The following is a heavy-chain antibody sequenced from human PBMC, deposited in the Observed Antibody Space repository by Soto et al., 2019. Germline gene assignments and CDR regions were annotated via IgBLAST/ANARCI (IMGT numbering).Heavy chain of an antibody. D-gene: IGHD3-22*01. CDR1: GFTFRTYA. CDR2: VSYDGRGQ. Sequence: QVTLAESGGGVVQPGRSLRLSCAVSGFTFRTYAMHWVRQAPGKGLEWLAVVSYDGRGQYYADSVRGRFTISRDNSNSALYLQMSSLRPEDTAVYYCARSYYYESPPVNFDYWGQGALVTVSS. V-gene: IGHV3-30-3*01. J-gene: IGHJ4*02. CDR3: ARSYYYESPPVNFDY.